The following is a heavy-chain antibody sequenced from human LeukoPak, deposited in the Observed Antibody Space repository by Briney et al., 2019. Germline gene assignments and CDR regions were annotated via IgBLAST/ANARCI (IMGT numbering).Heavy chain of an antibody. J-gene: IGHJ4*02. CDR2: ISGSGGST. V-gene: IGHV3-23*01. CDR3: AKGGSFDYYFDY. CDR1: VFTFSSYA. D-gene: IGHD1-26*01. Sequence: PGGSLRLSCAASVFTFSSYAMGWVRQAPEKGLEWVSAISGSGGSTYYADSVKGRFTISRDNSKNTLYLQMNSLRAEDTAVYYCAKGGSFDYYFDYWGQGTLVTVSS.